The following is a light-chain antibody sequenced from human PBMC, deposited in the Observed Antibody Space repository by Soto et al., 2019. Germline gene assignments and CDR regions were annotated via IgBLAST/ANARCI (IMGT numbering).Light chain of an antibody. CDR1: SSDVGAYKY. V-gene: IGLV2-8*01. Sequence: QSALTQPPSASGSPGQSVTISCTGTSSDVGAYKYVPWYQQYPGKAPKLMIYEVSKRPSGVPDRFSGSKSGNTASLTVSGLQAEDEADYYCTSYAGSNIWVFGGGTKLTVL. CDR3: TSYAGSNIWV. J-gene: IGLJ3*02. CDR2: EVS.